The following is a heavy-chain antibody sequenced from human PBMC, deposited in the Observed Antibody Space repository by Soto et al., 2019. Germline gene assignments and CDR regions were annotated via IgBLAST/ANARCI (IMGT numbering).Heavy chain of an antibody. CDR3: AAQYSSSWYTTTLDY. Sequence: GGSLRLSCAASGFTFSSYEMNWVRQAPGKGLEWVSYISSSGSTIYYADSVKGRFTISRDNAKNSLYLQMNSLRAEDTAVYYCAAQYSSSWYTTTLDYWGQGTLVTVSS. J-gene: IGHJ4*02. V-gene: IGHV3-48*03. CDR2: ISSSGSTI. D-gene: IGHD6-13*01. CDR1: GFTFSSYE.